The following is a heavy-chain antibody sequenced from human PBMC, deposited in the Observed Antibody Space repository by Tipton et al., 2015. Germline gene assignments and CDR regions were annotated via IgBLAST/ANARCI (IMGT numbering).Heavy chain of an antibody. CDR1: GGSVSSSGYY. CDR3: ARHRDGSGIKN. V-gene: IGHV4-39*01. J-gene: IGHJ4*02. CDR2: IYYSGST. Sequence: TLSLTCTVSGGSVSSSGYYWGWIRQPPGKGLEWIGSIYYSGSTYYNPSLKSRVTVPVDTSKNQFSLKLSSVTAADTAVYYCARHRDGSGIKNWGQGTLVTVSS. D-gene: IGHD3-10*01.